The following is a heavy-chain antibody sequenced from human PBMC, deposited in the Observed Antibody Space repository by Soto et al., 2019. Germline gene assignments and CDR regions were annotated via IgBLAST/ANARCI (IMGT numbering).Heavy chain of an antibody. D-gene: IGHD6-19*01. CDR2: ISSSSSTI. Sequence: EVQLVESGGGLVQPGGSLRLACAASGFTFSSYSMNWVRQAPGKWLEWVSYISSSSSTIYYADSVKGRFTISRDNAKNSLYLQMNSLRAEDTAVYYCARDPYISGWYYYYYMDVWGKGTTVTVSS. V-gene: IGHV3-48*01. CDR1: GFTFSSYS. CDR3: ARDPYISGWYYYYYMDV. J-gene: IGHJ6*03.